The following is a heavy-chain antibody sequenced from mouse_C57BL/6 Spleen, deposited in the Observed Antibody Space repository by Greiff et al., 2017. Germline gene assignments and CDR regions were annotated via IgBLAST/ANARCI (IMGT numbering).Heavy chain of an antibody. V-gene: IGHV1-64*01. Sequence: QVQLQQPGAELVKPGASVKLSCKASGYTFTSYWMHWVKQRPGQGLEWIGMIHPNSGSTNYNEKFKSQATLTVDKSSSTAYMRLNCLTSEDSAVYRLATYYDYDGGFAYWGKGTLVTVSA. J-gene: IGHJ3*01. CDR2: IHPNSGST. D-gene: IGHD2-4*01. CDR3: ATYYDYDGGFAY. CDR1: GYTFTSYW.